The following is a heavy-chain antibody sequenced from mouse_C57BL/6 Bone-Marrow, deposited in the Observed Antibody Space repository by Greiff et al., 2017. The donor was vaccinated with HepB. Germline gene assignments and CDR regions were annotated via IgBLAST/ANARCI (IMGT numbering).Heavy chain of an antibody. V-gene: IGHV1-66*01. Sequence: VQLQQSGPELVKPGASVKISCKASGYSFTSYYIHWVKQRPGQGLEWIGWIYPGSGNTKYNEKFKGKATLTADTSSSTAYMQLSSLTSEDSAVYFCARGDYGSKVDYWGQGTTLTVSS. J-gene: IGHJ2*01. CDR3: ARGDYGSKVDY. CDR2: IYPGSGNT. CDR1: GYSFTSYY. D-gene: IGHD1-1*01.